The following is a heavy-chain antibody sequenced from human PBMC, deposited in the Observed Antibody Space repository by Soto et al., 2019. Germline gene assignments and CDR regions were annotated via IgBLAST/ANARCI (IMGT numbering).Heavy chain of an antibody. CDR3: AGARCLSGSCYSYWFAP. J-gene: IGHJ5*02. Sequence: QVQLVQSGAEVKKPGASVKVSCKASGYTFTSYAMHWVRQAPGQRLEWMGWINAGNGNTKYSQKFQGRVTITRDTPASTAYMERSGLRSEDTAVYSCAGARCLSGSCYSYWFAPGGKGTLVTVSS. V-gene: IGHV1-3*01. D-gene: IGHD2-15*01. CDR1: GYTFTSYA. CDR2: INAGNGNT.